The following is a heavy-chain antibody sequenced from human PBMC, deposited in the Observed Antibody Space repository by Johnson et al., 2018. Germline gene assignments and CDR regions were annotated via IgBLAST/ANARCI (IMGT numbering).Heavy chain of an antibody. CDR3: AKDYSSYYYYMDV. Sequence: VQLVESGGGLVQXGRSLRLXCAASGFTFDDYAMHWVRQTPGKGLEWVSGISWNSGSIGYADSVKGRFTISRDNAKNSLYLQMNSLRAEDTALYYCAKDYSSYYYYMDVWGKGTTVTVSS. V-gene: IGHV3-9*01. CDR2: ISWNSGSI. CDR1: GFTFDDYA. D-gene: IGHD6-13*01. J-gene: IGHJ6*03.